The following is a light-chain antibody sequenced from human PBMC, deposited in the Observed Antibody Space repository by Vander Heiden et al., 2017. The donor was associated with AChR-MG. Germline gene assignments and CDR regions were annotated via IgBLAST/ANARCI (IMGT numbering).Light chain of an antibody. CDR1: QSVFYSSTNKDY. Sequence: VALGERATINCKSSQSVFYSSTNKDYLAWYQQKPGQPPTLLIYWASTREPGVPDRFSGSGSGTDFTLTISSLQAEDVAVYYCQQYYSSPLTFGGGTKVEIK. CDR3: QQYYSSPLT. CDR2: WAS. J-gene: IGKJ4*01. V-gene: IGKV4-1*01.